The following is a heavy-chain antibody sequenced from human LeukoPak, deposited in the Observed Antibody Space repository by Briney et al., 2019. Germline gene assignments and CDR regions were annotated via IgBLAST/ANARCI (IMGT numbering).Heavy chain of an antibody. D-gene: IGHD4-17*01. V-gene: IGHV3-23*01. Sequence: GGSLRLSCAASGFTFKNYAMNWVRQAPGKGLEWVSVISGGGGSTYYGDSGKGRFTISRDNSNNTLYLQMNSLRAEDTAVYYCAKGALVTTRSWFDPWGQGTLVTVSS. J-gene: IGHJ5*02. CDR1: GFTFKNYA. CDR3: AKGALVTTRSWFDP. CDR2: ISGGGGST.